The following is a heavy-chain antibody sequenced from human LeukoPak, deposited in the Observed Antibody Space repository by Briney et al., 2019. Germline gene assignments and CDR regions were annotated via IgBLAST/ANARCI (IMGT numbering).Heavy chain of an antibody. J-gene: IGHJ4*02. V-gene: IGHV3-66*01. CDR2: IYSGGST. CDR3: ARGITMVRGNY. D-gene: IGHD3-10*01. CDR1: GFTVSSNY. Sequence: GGSLRLSCAASGFTVSSNYMSWIRQAPGKGLEWVSVIYSGGSTYYADSVKGRFTISRDNSKSTLYLQMNSLRAEDTAVYYCARGITMVRGNYWGQGTLVTVSS.